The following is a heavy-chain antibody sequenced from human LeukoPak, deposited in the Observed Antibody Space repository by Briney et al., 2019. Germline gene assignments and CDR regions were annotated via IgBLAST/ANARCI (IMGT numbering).Heavy chain of an antibody. D-gene: IGHD5-18*01. J-gene: IGHJ4*02. V-gene: IGHV4-39*01. CDR1: GGSISSGSHY. CDR2: IYYRGST. CDR3: ASDLGYGRGFDY. Sequence: SETLSLTCTVSGGSISSGSHYWGWIRQPPGEGLEWIGSIYYRGSTYYNPSLKSRVTISVDTSKNQFSLKLSSVTAADTAVYYCASDLGYGRGFDYWGQGSLVTVSS.